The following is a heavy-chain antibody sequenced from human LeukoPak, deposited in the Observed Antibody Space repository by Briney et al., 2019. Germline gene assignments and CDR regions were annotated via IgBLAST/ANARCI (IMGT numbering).Heavy chain of an antibody. CDR3: ARGRPHFDWLLELQRDGGEY. CDR1: GFTFSSYE. V-gene: IGHV3-48*03. J-gene: IGHJ4*02. Sequence: QPGGSLRLSCVVSGFTFSSYEMNWVRQAPGKGLEWVSYISSSGSTIYYADSVKGRFTISRDNAKNSLYLQMNSLRAEDTAVYYCARGRPHFDWLLELQRDGGEYWGQGTLVTVSS. CDR2: ISSSGSTI. D-gene: IGHD3-9*01.